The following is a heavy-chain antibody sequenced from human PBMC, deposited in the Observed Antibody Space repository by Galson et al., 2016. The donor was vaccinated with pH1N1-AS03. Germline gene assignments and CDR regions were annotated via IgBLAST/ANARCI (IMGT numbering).Heavy chain of an antibody. CDR1: SGSISSYS. D-gene: IGHD6-13*01. J-gene: IGHJ4*02. CDR2: IYSIGGT. Sequence: LSLTCTVSSGSISSYSWNWIRQPPGKGPEWIGSIYSIGGTNYNPSLESRITISVETSKNQFSLKLRSVTAADTAVYYCARATAVGPPYFDYWGQGTVATVSS. V-gene: IGHV4-59*01. CDR3: ARATAVGPPYFDY.